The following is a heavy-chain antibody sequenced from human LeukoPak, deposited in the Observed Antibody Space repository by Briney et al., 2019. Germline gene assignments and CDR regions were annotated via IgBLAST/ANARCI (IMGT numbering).Heavy chain of an antibody. CDR2: ISYDGSNK. Sequence: AGGSLRLSCAASGFTFSSHAMHWVRQAPGKGLEWVAVISYDGSNKYYADSVKGRFTISRDNSKNTLYLQMNSLRAEDTAVYYCARDQGYFDYWGQGTLVTVSS. J-gene: IGHJ4*02. CDR1: GFTFSSHA. V-gene: IGHV3-30*04. CDR3: ARDQGYFDY.